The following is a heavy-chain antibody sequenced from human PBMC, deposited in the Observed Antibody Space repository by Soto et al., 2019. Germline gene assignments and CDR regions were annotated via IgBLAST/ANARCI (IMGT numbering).Heavy chain of an antibody. V-gene: IGHV3-33*01. CDR2: IWYDGSNK. J-gene: IGHJ4*02. CDR1: GFTFSSYG. CDR3: ARGFRAYYYDSSGYRPFDY. Sequence: SLEISCAASGFTFSSYGMHWVRQAPGKGLEWVAVIWYDGSNKYYADSVKGRFTISRDNSKNTLYLQMNSLRAEDTAVYYCARGFRAYYYDSSGYRPFDYWGQGTLVTVSS. D-gene: IGHD3-22*01.